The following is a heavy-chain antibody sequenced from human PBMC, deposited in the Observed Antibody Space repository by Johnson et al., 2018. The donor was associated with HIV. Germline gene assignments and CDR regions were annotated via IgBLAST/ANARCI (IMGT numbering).Heavy chain of an antibody. CDR1: GFTFNSYA. D-gene: IGHD6-19*01. CDR3: ARTTYSSPGAFDI. Sequence: HVQLVESGGGVVQPGRSLRLSCAASGFTFNSYAMHWVRQAPGKGLEWVAVISYDGSNKYYAESVKGRFTISRDISKDTLYLQMNSLRAEDTAVYYCARTTYSSPGAFDIWGQGTMVTVSS. V-gene: IGHV3-30*04. J-gene: IGHJ3*02. CDR2: ISYDGSNK.